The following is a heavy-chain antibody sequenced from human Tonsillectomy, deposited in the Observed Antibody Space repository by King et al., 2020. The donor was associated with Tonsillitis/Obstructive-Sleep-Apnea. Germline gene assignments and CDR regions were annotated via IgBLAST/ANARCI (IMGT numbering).Heavy chain of an antibody. D-gene: IGHD6-13*01. J-gene: IGHJ5*02. V-gene: IGHV4-34*01. CDR2: INHSGST. Sequence: VQLQQWGAGLLKPSETLSLTCAVYGGSFSGYYWSWIRQPPGKGLEWIGEINHSGSTNYNPFLKSRVTISVDTFKNQFSLNLNSVTAADTAVYYCANAATGAQKNWFDPWGQGTLVTVSS. CDR1: GGSFSGYY. CDR3: ANAATGAQKNWFDP.